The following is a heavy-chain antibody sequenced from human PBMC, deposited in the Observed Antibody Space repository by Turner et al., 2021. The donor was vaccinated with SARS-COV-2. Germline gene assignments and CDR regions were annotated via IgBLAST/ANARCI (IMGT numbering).Heavy chain of an antibody. Sequence: QLQLQESGPGLVKTSETLSLTCNVSGGSISSSSYYWGWIRQPPGKGLEWIGNIYYRGSNYYNPSLKSRVTISVDTSKNQFSLKLSSVTATDTAVYYCARRLVVQGTDDYSYYYGMDVWGQGTTVTVSS. CDR1: GGSISSSSYY. CDR3: ARRLVVQGTDDYSYYYGMDV. J-gene: IGHJ6*02. CDR2: IYYRGSN. D-gene: IGHD3-22*01. V-gene: IGHV4-39*01.